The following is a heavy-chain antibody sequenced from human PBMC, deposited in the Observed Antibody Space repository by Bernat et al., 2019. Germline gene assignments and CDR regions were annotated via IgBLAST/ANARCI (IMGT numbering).Heavy chain of an antibody. CDR1: GYSISSGYY. CDR2: INHSGST. D-gene: IGHD3-22*01. Sequence: QVQLQESGPGLVKPSETLSLTCAVSGYSISSGYYWGWIRQPPGKGLEWIGEINHSGSTNYNPSLKSRVTISVDTSKNQFSLKLSSVTAADTAVYYCARGRYYYDSSGYYYPWYFDLWGRGTLVTVSS. J-gene: IGHJ2*01. CDR3: ARGRYYYDSSGYYYPWYFDL. V-gene: IGHV4-38-2*01.